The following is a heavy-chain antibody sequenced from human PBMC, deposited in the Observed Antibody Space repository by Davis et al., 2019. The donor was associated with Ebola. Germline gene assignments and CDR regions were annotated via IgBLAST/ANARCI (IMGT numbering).Heavy chain of an antibody. CDR3: ARDAKLRDSGYDYFFDY. D-gene: IGHD5-12*01. V-gene: IGHV3-9*01. J-gene: IGHJ4*02. CDR2: LSWNSVGI. CDR1: GFTFDDYG. Sequence: PGGSLRLSCEASGFTFDDYGMHWVRQAPGKGLEWVSGLSWNSVGIGYADSVKGRFTISRDNARNSLFLQMNSLRDEDTAVYYCARDAKLRDSGYDYFFDYWGQGALVTVSS.